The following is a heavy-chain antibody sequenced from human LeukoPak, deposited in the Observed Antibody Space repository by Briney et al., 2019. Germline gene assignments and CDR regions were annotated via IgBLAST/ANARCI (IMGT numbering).Heavy chain of an antibody. CDR2: ISSSGSTI. Sequence: GGSLRLSCSASGFTFSSYEMNWVRQAPGKGLEWVSYISSSGSTIYYADSVKGRFTISRDNAKNSLYLQMNSLRAEDTAVYYCARYYDFWSSYSSYYYMDVWGKGTTVTVSS. V-gene: IGHV3-48*03. J-gene: IGHJ6*03. CDR1: GFTFSSYE. CDR3: ARYYDFWSSYSSYYYMDV. D-gene: IGHD3-3*01.